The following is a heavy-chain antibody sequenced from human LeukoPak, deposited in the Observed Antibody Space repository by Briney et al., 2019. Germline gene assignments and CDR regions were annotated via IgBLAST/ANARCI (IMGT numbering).Heavy chain of an antibody. V-gene: IGHV3-64*01. CDR3: ASWGSGSYSYTFDY. J-gene: IGHJ4*02. CDR2: ISSNGGST. Sequence: GGSLRLSCAASGFTFSSYAMHWVRQAPGKGLESVSAISSNGGSTYYANSVKGRFTISRDNSKNTLYLQMGSLRAEDMAVYYCASWGSGSYSYTFDYWGQGTLVTVSS. D-gene: IGHD3-10*01. CDR1: GFTFSSYA.